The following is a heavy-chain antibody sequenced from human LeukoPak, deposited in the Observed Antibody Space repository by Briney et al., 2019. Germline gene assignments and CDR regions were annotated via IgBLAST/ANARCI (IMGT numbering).Heavy chain of an antibody. CDR2: IWYDGSNK. D-gene: IGHD3-10*01. J-gene: IGHJ4*02. CDR1: GFTFSSYG. V-gene: IGHV3-33*06. Sequence: PGGSLRLSCAASGFTFSSYGMHWVRQAPGKGLEWVAVIWYDGSNKYYADSVKGRFTISRDNSKNTLYLQMNSLRAEDTAVYYCAEDRGGSGETGLDYWGQGTLVTVSS. CDR3: AEDRGGSGETGLDY.